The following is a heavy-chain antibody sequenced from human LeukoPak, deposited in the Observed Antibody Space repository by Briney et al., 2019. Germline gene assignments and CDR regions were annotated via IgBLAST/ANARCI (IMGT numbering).Heavy chain of an antibody. Sequence: PSETLSLTCTVSGGSVSSGSYYWSWIRQPPGKGLEGIGYMYYSGSTNYNPSLKSRVSISVDTCKNQFSLKLSSVPAADTAVYYCARDRLAQQLVGYYYYYGMDVWGKGTPVTVSS. J-gene: IGHJ6*04. CDR3: ARDRLAQQLVGYYYYYGMDV. CDR2: MYYSGST. CDR1: GGSVSSGSYY. D-gene: IGHD6-13*01. V-gene: IGHV4-61*01.